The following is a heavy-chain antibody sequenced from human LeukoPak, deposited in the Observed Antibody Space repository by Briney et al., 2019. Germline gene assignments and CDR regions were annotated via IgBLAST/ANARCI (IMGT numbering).Heavy chain of an antibody. CDR3: ARSATHRLAWTARSVWLPLDY. CDR1: GYTFSNYG. Sequence: ASVKVSCRASGYTFSNYGLSWVRQAPGQGPEWMGRISAYNGNTNYVQKFQGRVTMTTDTSTNTAYMELRSLRSDDTAVYYCARSATHRLAWTARSVWLPLDYWGQGTLVTVSS. J-gene: IGHJ4*02. V-gene: IGHV1-18*01. CDR2: ISAYNGNT. D-gene: IGHD5-18*01.